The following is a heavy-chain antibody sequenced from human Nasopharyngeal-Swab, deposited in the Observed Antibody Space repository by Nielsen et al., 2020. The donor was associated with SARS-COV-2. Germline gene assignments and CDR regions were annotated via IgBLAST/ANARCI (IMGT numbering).Heavy chain of an antibody. CDR2: INHSDRT. Sequence: SETLSLTCAVYGGSLSGYYWSWIRQSPGKGLGWIGEINHSDRTIYNPSLKSRLTISADASKNQFSLELRSVTAADTAVYYCTRSTWIPLDSWGPGTLVTVSS. D-gene: IGHD5-12*01. J-gene: IGHJ4*02. CDR1: GGSLSGYY. CDR3: TRSTWIPLDS. V-gene: IGHV4-34*01.